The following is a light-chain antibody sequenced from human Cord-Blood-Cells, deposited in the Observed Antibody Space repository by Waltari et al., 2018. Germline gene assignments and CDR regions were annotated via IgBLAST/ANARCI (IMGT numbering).Light chain of an antibody. CDR1: QSVSSY. Sequence: EIVLTQSPATLSLSPGARATLSCSASQSVSSYLAWYQQNPGQAPRLLSYDASNRATGSPARFSGSGSGTDFTLTISSLEPEDFAVYYCQQRSNWPPTFGPGTKVDIK. V-gene: IGKV3-11*01. J-gene: IGKJ3*01. CDR3: QQRSNWPPT. CDR2: DAS.